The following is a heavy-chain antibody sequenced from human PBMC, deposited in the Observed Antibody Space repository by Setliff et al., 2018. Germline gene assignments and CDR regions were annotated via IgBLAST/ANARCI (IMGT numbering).Heavy chain of an antibody. CDR2: TIPVFGTT. CDR3: ARAPGTVVVPASRSAFDI. CDR1: GGTFSSYG. Sequence: GASVKVSCKASGGTFSSYGISWVRQAPGQGLEWMGGTIPVFGTTDYAQKFQGRVTIMTDESTSTAYMELSSLTSEDTAVYYCARAPGTVVVPASRSAFDIWGQGTMVTVSS. J-gene: IGHJ3*02. V-gene: IGHV1-69*05. D-gene: IGHD2-2*01.